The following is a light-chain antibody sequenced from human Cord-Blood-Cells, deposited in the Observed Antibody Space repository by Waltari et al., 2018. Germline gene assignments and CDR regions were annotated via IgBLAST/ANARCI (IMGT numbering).Light chain of an antibody. CDR3: QQSYSTPQA. CDR2: AAS. J-gene: IGKJ5*01. Sequence: DIQMTQSPSSLSASVGDIVTITCRASQSISSYLNWYQQKPGKAPKLLLYAASSLQSGVPSRFSGSGSGTDFTLTISSLQPEDFATYYCQQSYSTPQAVGQGTRLEIK. CDR1: QSISSY. V-gene: IGKV1-39*01.